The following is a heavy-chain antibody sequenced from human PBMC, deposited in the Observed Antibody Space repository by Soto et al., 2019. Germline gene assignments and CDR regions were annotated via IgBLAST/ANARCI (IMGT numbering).Heavy chain of an antibody. V-gene: IGHV4-59*08. CDR2: IYYSGST. CDR1: GGSISSYY. D-gene: IGHD4-17*01. CDR3: ASHGYGASRYWYFDL. J-gene: IGHJ2*01. Sequence: QVQLQESGPGLVKPSETLSLTCTVSGGSISSYYWSWIRQPPGKGLEWIGYIYYSGSTNYNPSLQSLGTISVATSKNQFSRKLSSVTAADPAVYYCASHGYGASRYWYFDLWGRGTLVTVSS.